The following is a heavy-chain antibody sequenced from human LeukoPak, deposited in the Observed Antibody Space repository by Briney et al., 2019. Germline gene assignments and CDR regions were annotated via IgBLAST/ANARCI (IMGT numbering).Heavy chain of an antibody. CDR3: AKIPTIAAAGAYWYFDL. CDR1: GFSFSTYW. J-gene: IGHJ2*01. CDR2: IDGGTTT. Sequence: GGSLRLSCVASGFSFSTYWMHWVRQAPGKGLVWVSRIDGGTTTLYADSVKGRFTISRDNSKNTLYLQMNSLRAEDTAVYYCAKIPTIAAAGAYWYFDLWGRGTLVTVSS. D-gene: IGHD6-13*01. V-gene: IGHV3-23*01.